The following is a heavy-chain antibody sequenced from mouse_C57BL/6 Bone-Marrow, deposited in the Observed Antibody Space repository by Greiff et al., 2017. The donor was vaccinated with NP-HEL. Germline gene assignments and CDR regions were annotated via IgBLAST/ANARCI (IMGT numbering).Heavy chain of an antibody. Sequence: QVQLQQPGAELVRPGTSVKLSCKASGYTFTSYWMHWVKQRPGQGLEWIGVIDPSDSYTNYNQKFKGKATLTVDTSSSTAYMQLSSLTSEDSAVYYCARGGYYDYDWFAYWGQGTLVTVSA. V-gene: IGHV1-59*01. J-gene: IGHJ3*01. CDR3: ARGGYYDYDWFAY. CDR1: GYTFTSYW. D-gene: IGHD2-4*01. CDR2: IDPSDSYT.